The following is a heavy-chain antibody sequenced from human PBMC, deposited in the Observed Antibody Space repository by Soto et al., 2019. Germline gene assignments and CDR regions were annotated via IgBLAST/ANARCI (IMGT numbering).Heavy chain of an antibody. CDR2: ISYDGSNK. J-gene: IGHJ4*02. CDR3: AKGQYYYDSSGYYHFDY. CDR1: VFTFSSYG. D-gene: IGHD3-22*01. V-gene: IGHV3-30*18. Sequence: WWSLRLSCSASVFTFSSYGMHWVRQAPGKGLEWVAVISYDGSNKYYADSVKGRFTISRDNSKNTLYLQMNSLRAEDTAVYYCAKGQYYYDSSGYYHFDYWGQGTLVTVSS.